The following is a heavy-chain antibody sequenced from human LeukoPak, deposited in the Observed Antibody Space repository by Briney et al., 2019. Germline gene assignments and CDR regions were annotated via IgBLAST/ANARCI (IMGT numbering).Heavy chain of an antibody. D-gene: IGHD3-22*01. J-gene: IGHJ4*02. CDR2: IYHSGST. V-gene: IGHV4-38-2*01. CDR1: GYSISSGYY. CDR3: ARQEGLGSGYYL. Sequence: PSETLSLTCAVSGYSISSGYYWGWIRQPPGKGLEWIGSIYHSGSTYYNPSLKSRVTISADTSKNQFSLKLSSVTAADTAVYYCARQEGLGSGYYLWGQGTLVTVSS.